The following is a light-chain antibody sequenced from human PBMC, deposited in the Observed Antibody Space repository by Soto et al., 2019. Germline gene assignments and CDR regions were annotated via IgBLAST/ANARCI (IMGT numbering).Light chain of an antibody. CDR1: QIIDSW. Sequence: DIQVTQSPSTLSASVGDRVTISCRASQIIDSWLAWYQQKPGKTPKLLIYDASSLESGVPSRFSGSGSGTEFTLTISNLQPDDFATYYCQQYNSYPYSFGPGTKVDIK. J-gene: IGKJ3*01. CDR2: DAS. V-gene: IGKV1-5*01. CDR3: QQYNSYPYS.